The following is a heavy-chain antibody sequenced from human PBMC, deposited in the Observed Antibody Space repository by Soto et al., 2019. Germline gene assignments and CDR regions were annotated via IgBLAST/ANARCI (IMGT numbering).Heavy chain of an antibody. CDR3: ARGYSSGWSYNWFDP. D-gene: IGHD6-19*01. V-gene: IGHV4-59*01. CDR2: IYYSGST. J-gene: IGHJ5*02. CDR1: GGSISSYY. Sequence: SETLSLTCTVSGGSISSYYWSWIRQPPGKGLEWIGYIYYSGSTNYNPSLKSRVTISVDTSRNQFSLKLSSVTAADTAVYYCARGYSSGWSYNWFDPWGQGTLVTVSS.